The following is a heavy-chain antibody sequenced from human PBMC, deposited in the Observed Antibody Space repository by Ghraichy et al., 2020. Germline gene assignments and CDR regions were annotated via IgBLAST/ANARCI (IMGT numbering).Heavy chain of an antibody. J-gene: IGHJ5*02. CDR2: ISGSGGRT. CDR1: GFTFSSYA. CDR3: AKDRRSGVVVPAAIPDGNWFDP. V-gene: IGHV3-23*01. Sequence: LSLTCAASGFTFSSYAMSWVRQAPGKGLEWVSAISGSGGRTYYADSVKGRFTISRDNSKNTLYLQLNSLRAEDTAVYYCAKDRRSGVVVPAAIPDGNWFDPWGQGTLVTVSS. D-gene: IGHD2-2*02.